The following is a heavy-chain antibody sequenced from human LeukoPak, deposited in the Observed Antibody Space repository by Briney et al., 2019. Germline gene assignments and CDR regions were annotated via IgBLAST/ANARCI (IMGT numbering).Heavy chain of an antibody. V-gene: IGHV4-39*01. J-gene: IGHJ4*02. CDR2: ICYSGST. D-gene: IGHD3-10*01. Sequence: SETLSLTCTVSGGSIISSYYWGWIRQPPGKGLEWIGNICYSGSTYHNPSLKSRVTISVDTSKNQFSLKVTSVTAADSAIYYCARHVDGVGNDYWGQGTLVTVSS. CDR1: GGSIISSYY. CDR3: ARHVDGVGNDY.